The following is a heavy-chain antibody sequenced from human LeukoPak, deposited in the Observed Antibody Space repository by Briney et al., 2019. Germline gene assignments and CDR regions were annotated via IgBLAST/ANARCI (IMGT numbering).Heavy chain of an antibody. CDR1: GGSISSSSYY. D-gene: IGHD6-13*01. V-gene: IGHV4-39*01. Sequence: PSETLSLTCTVSGGSISSSSYYWGWIRQPPGKGLEWLGSIYYSGSTYYNPSLKSRVTISVDTSKNQFSLKLSSVTAAATAVYYCARQLTYSSSWYVYYYYYMDVWGKGTTVTISS. J-gene: IGHJ6*03. CDR2: IYYSGST. CDR3: ARQLTYSSSWYVYYYYYMDV.